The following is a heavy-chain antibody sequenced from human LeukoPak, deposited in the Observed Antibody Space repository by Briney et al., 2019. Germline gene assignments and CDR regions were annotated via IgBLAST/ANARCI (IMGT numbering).Heavy chain of an antibody. CDR1: GDSVSSNSAA. V-gene: IGHV6-1*01. D-gene: IGHD1-26*01. CDR2: TYYRSKWYN. Sequence: SQTLSLTFAISGDSVSSNSAAWDWIRQSPSRGLEWLGRTYYRSKWYNDYTVSVKSRITINADTSKNQFSLQLNSVTPEDTAVYYCARARSYYGYYYYYMDVWGKGTTVTVSS. J-gene: IGHJ6*03. CDR3: ARARSYYGYYYYYMDV.